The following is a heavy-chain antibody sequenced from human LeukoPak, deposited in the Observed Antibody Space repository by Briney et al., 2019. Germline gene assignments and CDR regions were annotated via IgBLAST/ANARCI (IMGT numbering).Heavy chain of an antibody. CDR3: ARPEGSYYYGPGVWFDP. CDR1: GYTFTNFD. V-gene: IGHV1-2*02. CDR2: ISPKSGVT. J-gene: IGHJ5*02. Sequence: ASVKVSCKASGYTFTNFDINWVRQASGQGLEWMGWISPKSGVTNYAQKFQGRVTMTSDTSISTAYMELSRLTSDDTAVYYCARPEGSYYYGPGVWFDPWGQGTLVTVSS. D-gene: IGHD3-10*01.